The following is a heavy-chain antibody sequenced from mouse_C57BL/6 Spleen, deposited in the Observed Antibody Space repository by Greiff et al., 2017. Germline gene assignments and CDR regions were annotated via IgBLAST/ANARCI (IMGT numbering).Heavy chain of an antibody. CDR1: GFTFSSYA. V-gene: IGHV5-4*03. J-gene: IGHJ1*03. D-gene: IGHD1-1*01. Sequence: EVMLVESGGGLVKPGGSLKLSCAASGFTFSSYAMSWVRQTPEKRLEWVATISDGGSYTYYPDNVKGRFTISRDNAKNNLYLQMSHLKSEDTAMYYCARGNYALAFDVWGTGTTVTVSS. CDR2: ISDGGSYT. CDR3: ARGNYALAFDV.